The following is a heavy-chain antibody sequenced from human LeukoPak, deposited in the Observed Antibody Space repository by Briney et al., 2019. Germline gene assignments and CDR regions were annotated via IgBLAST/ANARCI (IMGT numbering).Heavy chain of an antibody. J-gene: IGHJ6*03. Sequence: SETLSLTCTVSGGSISGHYWSWIRQPPGKGLEWIGYIYYSGSTNYNPSLKSRVTISVDTSKNQFSLKLSSVTAADTAVYYCASTAAGMSYYYMDVWGKGTTVTVSS. CDR3: ASTAAGMSYYYMDV. CDR2: IYYSGST. V-gene: IGHV4-59*11. CDR1: GGSISGHY. D-gene: IGHD6-13*01.